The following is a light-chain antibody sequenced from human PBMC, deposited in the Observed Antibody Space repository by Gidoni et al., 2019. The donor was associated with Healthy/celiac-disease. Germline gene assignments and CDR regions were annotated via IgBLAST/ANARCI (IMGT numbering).Light chain of an antibody. J-gene: IGKJ1*01. CDR3: QKSYSTPRT. CDR2: AAS. CDR1: QSISNY. V-gene: IGKV1-39*01. Sequence: LQMPPSPSSLSASVGDRVTITGRASQSISNYLNWYQQKPGKAPKLLIYAASSLQRGVPSRFSGSGSGTDFTLTISSLQPEDVATYYCQKSYSTPRTFGQGTKVEIK.